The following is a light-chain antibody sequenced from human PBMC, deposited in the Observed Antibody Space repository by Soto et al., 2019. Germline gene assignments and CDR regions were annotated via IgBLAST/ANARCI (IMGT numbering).Light chain of an antibody. Sequence: EIMLTQSPVTLSLSPGERATLSCRASQSVTSILAWYQQKPGQAPRILIYDGSNRATAIPARFSGSGSVTDFTLTISSLEPEDFAVYYCQQRSSWPLTFGGGTKVEIK. CDR2: DGS. CDR3: QQRSSWPLT. J-gene: IGKJ4*01. V-gene: IGKV3-11*01. CDR1: QSVTSI.